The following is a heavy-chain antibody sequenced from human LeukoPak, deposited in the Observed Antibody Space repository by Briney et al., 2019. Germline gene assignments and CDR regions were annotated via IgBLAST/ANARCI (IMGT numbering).Heavy chain of an antibody. Sequence: GGSLRLSCAASGFTFSSYAMSWVRQAPGKGLEWVSAHSGSGGSTYYADSVKGRFTISRDNSKNTLYLQMNNLRAEDTAVYYCAKGPPSTYCSSTSCRNYDAFDIWGQGTMVTVSS. CDR1: GFTFSSYA. D-gene: IGHD2-2*01. CDR3: AKGPPSTYCSSTSCRNYDAFDI. V-gene: IGHV3-23*01. CDR2: HSGSGGST. J-gene: IGHJ3*02.